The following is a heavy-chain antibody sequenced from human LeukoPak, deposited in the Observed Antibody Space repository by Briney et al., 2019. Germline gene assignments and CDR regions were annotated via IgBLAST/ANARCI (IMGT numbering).Heavy chain of an antibody. CDR3: ARGFGSGYSYGPYFDY. CDR1: GGSISSSSYY. V-gene: IGHV4-39*07. J-gene: IGHJ4*02. Sequence: KPSETLSLTCTVSGGSISSSSYYWGWIRQPPGKGLEWIGSIYYSGSTNYNPSLKSRVTISVDTSKNQFSLKLSSVTAADTAVYYCARGFGSGYSYGPYFDYWGQGTLVTVSS. CDR2: IYYSGST. D-gene: IGHD5-18*01.